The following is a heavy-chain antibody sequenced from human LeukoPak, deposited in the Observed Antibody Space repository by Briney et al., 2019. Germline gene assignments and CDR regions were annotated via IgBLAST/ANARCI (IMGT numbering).Heavy chain of an antibody. Sequence: GGSLRLSCVASGFYFNPYWMAWVRQAPGKGLEWVATISHDGYSIFYVDSVRGRFSISRDNAQNSLFLQMSSLRVDDTAVYYCAREYYSSFDYWGQGALVTVSS. J-gene: IGHJ4*02. CDR1: GFYFNPYW. V-gene: IGHV3-7*01. CDR2: ISHDGYSI. CDR3: AREYYSSFDY. D-gene: IGHD2-21*01.